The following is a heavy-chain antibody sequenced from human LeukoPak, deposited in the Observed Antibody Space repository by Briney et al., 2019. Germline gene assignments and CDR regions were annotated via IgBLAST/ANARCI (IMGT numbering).Heavy chain of an antibody. CDR1: GGSISSYY. CDR3: ARSYYYDSSGYWDYFDY. Sequence: SETLSLTCTVSGGSISSYYWSWIRQPAGKGLGWIGRIYTSGSTNYNPSLKSRVTMSVDTSKNQFSLKLSSVTAADTAVYYCARSYYYDSSGYWDYFDYWGQGTLVTVSS. D-gene: IGHD3-22*01. V-gene: IGHV4-4*07. J-gene: IGHJ4*02. CDR2: IYTSGST.